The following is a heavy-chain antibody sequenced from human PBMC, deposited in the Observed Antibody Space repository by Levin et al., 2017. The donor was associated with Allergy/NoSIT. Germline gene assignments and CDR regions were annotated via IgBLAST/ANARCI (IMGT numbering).Heavy chain of an antibody. J-gene: IGHJ4*02. CDR1: GGSISSFY. CDR2: IYYSGST. V-gene: IGHV4-59*08. Sequence: SETLSLTCTVSGGSISSFYWSWIRQPPGKNLEWIGYIYYSGSTYYNPSLKSRVTISVDTSKNQLSLKLSSVTAADTAVYYCARQCYDILTGYYNFDYWGQGTLVTVSS. D-gene: IGHD3-9*01. CDR3: ARQCYDILTGYYNFDY.